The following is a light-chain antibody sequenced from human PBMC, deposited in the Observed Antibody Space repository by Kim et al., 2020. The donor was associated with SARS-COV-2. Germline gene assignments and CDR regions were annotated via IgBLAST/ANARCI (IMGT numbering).Light chain of an antibody. CDR1: QSVSSSY. CDR3: QQYGSSPRT. J-gene: IGKJ2*01. Sequence: EIVLTQSPGTLSLSPGERATLSCRASQSVSSSYLDWCQQKPGQAPRLLIHGASSRATGIPDRFSGSGSGTDFSLTISRLEPEDFAVYYCQQYGSSPRTFGQGPKLEI. V-gene: IGKV3-20*01. CDR2: GAS.